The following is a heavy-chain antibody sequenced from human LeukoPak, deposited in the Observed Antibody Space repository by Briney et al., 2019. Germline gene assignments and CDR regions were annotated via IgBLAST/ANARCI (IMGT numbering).Heavy chain of an antibody. Sequence: SETLSLTCTVSGGSISSYYWSWIRQPPGKGLEWIGYIYYSGSTNYNPSLKSRVTISVDTSKNQFSLKLTSVTAADTAVYYCARTSEGGYTYGYFYYYYMDVWGKGTTVTISS. CDR2: IYYSGST. V-gene: IGHV4-59*01. D-gene: IGHD5-18*01. J-gene: IGHJ6*03. CDR1: GGSISSYY. CDR3: ARTSEGGYTYGYFYYYYMDV.